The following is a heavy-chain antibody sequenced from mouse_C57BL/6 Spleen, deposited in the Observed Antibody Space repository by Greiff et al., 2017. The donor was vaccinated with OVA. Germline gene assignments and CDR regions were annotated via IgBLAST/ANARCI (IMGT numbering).Heavy chain of an antibody. CDR2: INPSNGGT. V-gene: IGHV1-53*01. Sequence: QVQLQQPGTELVKPGASVKLSCKASGYTFTSYCMHWVQQRPGQGLEWIGNINPSNGGTNYNEKFKSKATLTVDKSSSTAYQQLSRLTSEETAVYYSGREGIRRYYRMAYWGQGTSVTVS. J-gene: IGHJ4*01. CDR3: GREGIRRYYRMAY. CDR1: GYTFTSYC.